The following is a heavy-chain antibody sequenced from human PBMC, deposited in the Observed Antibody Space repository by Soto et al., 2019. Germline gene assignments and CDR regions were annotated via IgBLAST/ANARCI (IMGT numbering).Heavy chain of an antibody. J-gene: IGHJ6*02. V-gene: IGHV4-34*01. CDR2: INHSGST. Sequence: SETLSLTCAVYGGSFSGYYWSWIRQPPGKGLEWIGEINHSGSTNYNPSPKSRVTISVDTSKNQFSLKLSSVTAADTAVYYCARIIVGSSSWYRYYYYYGMDVWGQGTTVTVSS. CDR1: GGSFSGYY. D-gene: IGHD6-13*01. CDR3: ARIIVGSSSWYRYYYYYGMDV.